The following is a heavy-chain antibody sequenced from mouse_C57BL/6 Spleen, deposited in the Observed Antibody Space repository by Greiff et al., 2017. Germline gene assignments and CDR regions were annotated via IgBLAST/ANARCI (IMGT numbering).Heavy chain of an antibody. J-gene: IGHJ2*01. CDR1: GFTFSDYG. Sequence: EVKVEESGGGLVKPGGSLKLSCAASGFTFSDYGMHWVRQAPEKGLEWVAYISSGSSTIYYADTVKGRFTISRDNAKNTLFLQMTSLRSEDTAMYYCARRAYYYGSSYGNFDYWGQGTTLTVSS. CDR3: ARRAYYYGSSYGNFDY. D-gene: IGHD1-1*01. V-gene: IGHV5-17*01. CDR2: ISSGSSTI.